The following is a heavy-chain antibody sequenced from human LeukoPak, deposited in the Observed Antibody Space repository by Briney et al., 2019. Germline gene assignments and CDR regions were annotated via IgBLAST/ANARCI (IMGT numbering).Heavy chain of an antibody. CDR3: ARAPPKLKRRFGASDI. V-gene: IGHV4-59*01. J-gene: IGHJ3*02. CDR2: IYYTGST. CDR1: GGSISGYY. D-gene: IGHD1-1*01. Sequence: PSETLALTCSVSGGSISGYYWNWIRQPPGKGLEWMGYIYYTGSTSYNPSLKSRVTISLDTSKNQFSLKLSSVTAADTAVYYCARAPPKLKRRFGASDIWGQGTLVTVSS.